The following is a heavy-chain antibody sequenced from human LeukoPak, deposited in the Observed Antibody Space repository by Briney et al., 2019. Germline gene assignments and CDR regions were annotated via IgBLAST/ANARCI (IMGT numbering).Heavy chain of an antibody. J-gene: IGHJ5*02. Sequence: ASVKVSCKASGGTFSSYAISWVRQAPGQGLEWMGGIIPIFGTANYAQKFQGRVTITADKSTSTAYMELSSLRSEDTAVYYCASIGYCSGGSCYNWFDPWGQGTLVTVSS. V-gene: IGHV1-69*06. CDR3: ASIGYCSGGSCYNWFDP. D-gene: IGHD2-15*01. CDR2: IIPIFGTA. CDR1: GGTFSSYA.